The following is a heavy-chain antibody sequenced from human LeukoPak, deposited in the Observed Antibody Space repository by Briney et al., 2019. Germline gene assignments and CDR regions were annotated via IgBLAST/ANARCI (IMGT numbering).Heavy chain of an antibody. J-gene: IGHJ5*02. Sequence: KSSETLSLTCSVSGGSIKNYYWSWIRHPPGKGLEWLGNIYFGGTTDYNSSLKSRLTISVDTFKNQLSLNLQSVTAADTATYYCARHRSDTGGKKGVNWFDPWGQGTLVTVSS. D-gene: IGHD4-23*01. V-gene: IGHV4-59*01. CDR3: ARHRSDTGGKKGVNWFDP. CDR1: GGSIKNYY. CDR2: IYFGGTT.